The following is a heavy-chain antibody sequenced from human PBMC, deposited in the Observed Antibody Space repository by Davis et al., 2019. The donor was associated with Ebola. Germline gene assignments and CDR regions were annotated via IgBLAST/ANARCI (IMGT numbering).Heavy chain of an antibody. CDR1: GFTFNTYA. J-gene: IGHJ4*02. CDR2: ISSSSSYI. Sequence: GESLKISCAASGFTFNTYAMNWVRQAPGKGLEWVSSISSSSSYIYYADSVKGRFTISRDNSKNTLYFQLDSLRAEDTAIYYCAKDSQVETIGAAFDSWGQGTLVTVSS. D-gene: IGHD4-23*01. CDR3: AKDSQVETIGAAFDS. V-gene: IGHV3-21*06.